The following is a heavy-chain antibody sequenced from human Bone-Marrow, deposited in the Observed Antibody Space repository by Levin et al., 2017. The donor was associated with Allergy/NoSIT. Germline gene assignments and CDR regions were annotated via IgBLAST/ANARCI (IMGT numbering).Heavy chain of an antibody. CDR1: GFSLDSNGVN. CDR2: IYWDGDT. Sequence: SGPTLVKPTQTLTLTCTLSGFSLDSNGVNVGWIRPPPGEALEWLALIYWDGDTRYNPSLKNRLSLTKDTSKTQVVLTMTNIDPADTATYYCARAPPNWTFDYWGQGILVTVSS. J-gene: IGHJ4*02. V-gene: IGHV2-5*02. CDR3: ARAPPNWTFDY. D-gene: IGHD3/OR15-3a*01.